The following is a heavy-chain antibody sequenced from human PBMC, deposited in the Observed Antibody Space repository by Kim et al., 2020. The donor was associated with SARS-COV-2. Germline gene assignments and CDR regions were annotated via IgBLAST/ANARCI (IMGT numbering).Heavy chain of an antibody. CDR3: AKDIDSDTPEPYGMDV. D-gene: IGHD2-15*01. V-gene: IGHV3-9*01. Sequence: GGSLRLSCAASGFTFDDYAMHWVRQAPGKGLEWVSGISWNSGSIGYVDSVKGRFTISRDNAKNSLYLQMNSLRAEDTALYYCAKDIDSDTPEPYGMDVWG. CDR1: GFTFDDYA. CDR2: ISWNSGSI. J-gene: IGHJ6*01.